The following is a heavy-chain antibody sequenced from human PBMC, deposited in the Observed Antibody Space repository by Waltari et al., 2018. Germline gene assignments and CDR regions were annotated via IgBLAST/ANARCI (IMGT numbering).Heavy chain of an antibody. D-gene: IGHD2-15*01. V-gene: IGHV3-7*01. CDR1: GFTFSGHW. CDR3: ARIRSGPYFDC. CDR2: IKGDGSEK. Sequence: EVQLVESGGDLVQPGGSLRLSCIASGFTFSGHWMSWVRQAPGEGLEWVAHIKGDGSEKYYVDSVRGRFTISRDNAKNSLYLQMNSLRVDDTASYYCARIRSGPYFDCWGQGTLVTVPS. J-gene: IGHJ4*02.